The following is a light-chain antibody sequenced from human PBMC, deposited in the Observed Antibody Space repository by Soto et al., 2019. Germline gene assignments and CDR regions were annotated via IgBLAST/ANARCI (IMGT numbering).Light chain of an antibody. CDR1: SSDVGSYNL. J-gene: IGLJ1*01. CDR3: CSYAGSSTYV. CDR2: EGS. Sequence: QSALTQPASVSGSPGQSITISCTGTSSDVGSYNLVSWYQQHPGKAPKLMIYEGSKRPSGVSNRFSGYKSGNTASLTSSWLQAEDYADYYCCSYAGSSTYVFGTGTKLTVL. V-gene: IGLV2-23*01.